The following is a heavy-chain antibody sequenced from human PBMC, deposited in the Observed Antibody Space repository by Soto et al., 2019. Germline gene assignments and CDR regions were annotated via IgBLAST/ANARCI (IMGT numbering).Heavy chain of an antibody. V-gene: IGHV4-30-2*01. CDR3: ARYLLRGVIDY. J-gene: IGHJ4*02. Sequence: TLSLTCDVFGASITSGGYSWSWIRQPPGQGLDWIGYIYHSGDTFYSPSLRGRVTISVDRSKNQFSLKLASVTAADTAVYYCARYLLRGVIDYWGQGSLVTVSS. D-gene: IGHD3-10*01. CDR1: GASITSGGYS. CDR2: IYHSGDT.